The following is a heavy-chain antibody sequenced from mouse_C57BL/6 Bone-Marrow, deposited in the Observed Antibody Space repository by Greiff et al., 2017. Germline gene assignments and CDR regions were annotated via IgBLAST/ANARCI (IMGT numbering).Heavy chain of an antibody. Sequence: QVQLQQSGAELARPGASVKLSCKASGYTFTSYGISWVKQRTGQGLEWIGTIYPRSGNTYYNEKFKGKVTLTADKSSSTAYMELRSLTSEDSAVYYCARSKGVGYFDYWGQGTTLTVSS. V-gene: IGHV1-81*01. CDR2: IYPRSGNT. CDR1: GYTFTSYG. CDR3: ARSKGVGYFDY. J-gene: IGHJ2*01.